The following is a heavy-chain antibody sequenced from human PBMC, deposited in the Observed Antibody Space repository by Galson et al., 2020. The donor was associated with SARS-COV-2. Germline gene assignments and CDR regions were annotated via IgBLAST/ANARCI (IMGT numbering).Heavy chain of an antibody. D-gene: IGHD3-22*01. CDR2: ISYDGTT. V-gene: IGHV3-30-3*01. Sequence: GGSLRLSCAASGFTFSGYAMHWVRQAPGKGLEWLAIISYDGTTLFADSVKGRFTISRDNSKNTLYLQMNNLRTKDTAMYYCARETGDYDSSNFDYWGQGTLVAVSS. CDR3: ARETGDYDSSNFDY. CDR1: GFTFSGYA. J-gene: IGHJ4*02.